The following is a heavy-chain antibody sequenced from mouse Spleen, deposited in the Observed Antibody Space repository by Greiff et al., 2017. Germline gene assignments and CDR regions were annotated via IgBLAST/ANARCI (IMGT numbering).Heavy chain of an antibody. CDR2: IYPSDSET. J-gene: IGHJ2*01. Sequence: QVQLQQPGAELVKPGASVKLSCKASGYTFTSYWMDWVKQRPGQGLEWIGNIYPSDSETHYNQKFKDKATLTVDKSSSTAYMQLSSLTSEDSAVYYCATRGHYYGYNYFDYWGQGTTLTVSS. V-gene: IGHV1-61*01. D-gene: IGHD1-2*01. CDR1: GYTFTSYW. CDR3: ATRGHYYGYNYFDY.